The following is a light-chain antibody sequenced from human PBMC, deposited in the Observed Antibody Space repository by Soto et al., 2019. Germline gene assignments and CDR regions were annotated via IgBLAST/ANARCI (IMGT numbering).Light chain of an antibody. CDR1: QTIDSW. CDR2: DAT. J-gene: IGKJ5*01. V-gene: IGKV1-5*01. CDR3: QQYNRLIT. Sequence: DIKLSQSPSVVSASVGDSVPSRCRASQTIDSWVAWYQQKPGKAPKLLVYDATSLESGVSSRFSGSGYGTDFTLSINNLQPDDFATYYCQQYNRLITFGQGTRLAI.